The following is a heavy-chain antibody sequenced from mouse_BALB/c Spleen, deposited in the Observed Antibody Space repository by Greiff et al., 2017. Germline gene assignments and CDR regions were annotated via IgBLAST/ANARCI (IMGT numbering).Heavy chain of an antibody. CDR3: ATHYGYNPRAMDY. J-gene: IGHJ4*01. D-gene: IGHD1-2*01. Sequence: VKLVESGPGLVAPSQSLSITCTVSGFSLTSYGVHWVRQPPGKGLEWLGVIWAGGSTNYNSALMSRLSISKDNSKSQVFLKMNSLQTDDTAMYYCATHYGYNPRAMDYWGQGTSVTVSS. CDR2: IWAGGST. V-gene: IGHV2-9*02. CDR1: GFSLTSYG.